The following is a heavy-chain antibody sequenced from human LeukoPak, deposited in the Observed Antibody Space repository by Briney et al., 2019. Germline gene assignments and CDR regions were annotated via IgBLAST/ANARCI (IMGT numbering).Heavy chain of an antibody. CDR3: ARVGTVTHRVYHFDY. CDR2: INSKSGGT. D-gene: IGHD4-17*01. Sequence: VSVKVSCKASGYTFTAYYMHWVRQAPGQGLEWMGWINSKSGGTNYAQKFQGRVTMTRDTSTSTAYMHLSTLRSDDTAVYYCARVGTVTHRVYHFDYWGQGTLVTVSS. V-gene: IGHV1-2*02. J-gene: IGHJ4*02. CDR1: GYTFTAYY.